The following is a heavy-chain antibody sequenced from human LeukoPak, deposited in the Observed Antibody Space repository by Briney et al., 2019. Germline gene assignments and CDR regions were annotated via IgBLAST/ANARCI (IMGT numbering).Heavy chain of an antibody. J-gene: IGHJ5*02. V-gene: IGHV3-23*01. CDR2: ISGSGGNT. CDR1: RFTFSSYA. CDR3: AKDQGFRFDP. Sequence: GGSLRLSCAASRFTFSSYAMTWVRQAPGKGLEWVSTISGSGGNTYFADSVKGRFTISRDNSKNTLYLQMNSLRAEDTAVYYCAKDQGFRFDPWGQGTLVTVSS.